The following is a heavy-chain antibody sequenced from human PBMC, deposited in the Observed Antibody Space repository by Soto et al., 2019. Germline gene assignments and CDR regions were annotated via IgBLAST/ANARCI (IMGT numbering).Heavy chain of an antibody. CDR3: AREADYGMDV. V-gene: IGHV4-61*08. CDR1: GDSVSSSDFY. J-gene: IGHJ6*02. Sequence: SETLSLTCAVSGDSVSSSDFYWTWIRQPPGKPLEWIGYVYSTGTTNYSPSLRSRVDMSVDTSENQFSLKVRSVTAADAAVYYCAREADYGMDVWGQGTTVTVSS. CDR2: VYSTGTT.